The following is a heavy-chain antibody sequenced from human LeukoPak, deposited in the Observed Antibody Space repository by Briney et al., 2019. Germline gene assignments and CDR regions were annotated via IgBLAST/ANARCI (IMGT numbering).Heavy chain of an antibody. J-gene: IGHJ4*02. CDR2: FDPEDGVT. CDR1: GYTLTELS. Sequence: ASVKVSCKVSGYTLTELSMHWVRQAPGKGLEWMGGFDPEDGVTIYAQKFQGRVTMTEDTSTDTAYMELSSLRSEDTAVYYCATWARSSSWYFFDYWGQGTLVTVSS. V-gene: IGHV1-24*01. D-gene: IGHD6-13*01. CDR3: ATWARSSSWYFFDY.